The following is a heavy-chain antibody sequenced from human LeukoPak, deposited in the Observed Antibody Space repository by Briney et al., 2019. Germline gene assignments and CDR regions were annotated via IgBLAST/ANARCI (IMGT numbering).Heavy chain of an antibody. J-gene: IGHJ4*02. V-gene: IGHV3-33*01. CDR1: GFTFSSYG. D-gene: IGHD2-15*01. CDR2: IWYDGSNK. CDR3: ARGVAAIDY. Sequence: GGSLRLSCAASGFTFSSYGMHWVRQAPGKGLEWVAVIWYDGSNKYYADSVKGRFTISRDNSKNTLYLQMNSMSAEDTAVYYCARGVAAIDYWGQGTLVTVSS.